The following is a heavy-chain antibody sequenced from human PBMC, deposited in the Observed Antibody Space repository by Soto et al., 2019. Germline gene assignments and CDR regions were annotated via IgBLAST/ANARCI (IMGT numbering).Heavy chain of an antibody. CDR1: VGSMNSGSYS. D-gene: IGHD6-25*01. V-gene: IGHV4-30-2*01. CDR2: MYHSGNT. J-gene: IGHJ6*02. Sequence: SETMSLTCSFSVGSMNSGSYSWSWIRQPPGKGLEWIGYMYHSGNTYYSPSLESRATISVDRSKNQFSLNLTSVTAADTAVYYFFRVTTATDNYARYVWG. CDR3: FRVTTATDNYARYV.